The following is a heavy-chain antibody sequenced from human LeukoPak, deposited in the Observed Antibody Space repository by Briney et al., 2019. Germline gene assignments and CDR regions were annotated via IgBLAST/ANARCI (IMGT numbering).Heavy chain of an antibody. D-gene: IGHD1-26*01. CDR2: ISAYNGNT. Sequence: GASVKVSCKASGYTFTSYGISWVRQAPGQGLEWMGWISAYNGNTNYAQKLQGRVTMTTDTSTSTAYMELRSLRSDDTAVYYCARDYLRGRSYPDAFDIWGQGTMVTVSS. V-gene: IGHV1-18*01. J-gene: IGHJ3*02. CDR3: ARDYLRGRSYPDAFDI. CDR1: GYTFTSYG.